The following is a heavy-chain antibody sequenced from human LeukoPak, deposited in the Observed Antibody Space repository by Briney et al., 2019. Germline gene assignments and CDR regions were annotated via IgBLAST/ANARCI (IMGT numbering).Heavy chain of an antibody. CDR1: GGSVSSGYFH. J-gene: IGHJ6*02. CDR3: AREGLTTMSHSYYGLDV. V-gene: IGHV4-61*01. D-gene: IGHD1-1*01. Sequence: PSETLSLTCTVSGGSVSSGYFHWSWIRQAPGKGLEWIGHDGHTNYNPSLRSRVTISIDTSSNQFSLRLNSVTAADTGVYYCAREGLTTMSHSYYGLDVWGQGTTVTVSS. CDR2: DGHT.